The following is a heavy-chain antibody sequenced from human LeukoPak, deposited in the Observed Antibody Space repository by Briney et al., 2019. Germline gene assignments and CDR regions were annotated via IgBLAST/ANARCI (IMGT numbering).Heavy chain of an antibody. V-gene: IGHV3-11*01. CDR1: GFTFSDYY. Sequence: PGGSLRLSCAASGFTFSDYYMSWIRQAPGKGLEWVSYISSSGSTIYYADSVKGRFTISRDNAKNSLYLQMNSLRAEDTAVYYCARLMGAAAGQDDYYYMDVWGKGTTVTVSS. CDR2: ISSSGSTI. CDR3: ARLMGAAAGQDDYYYMDV. J-gene: IGHJ6*03. D-gene: IGHD6-13*01.